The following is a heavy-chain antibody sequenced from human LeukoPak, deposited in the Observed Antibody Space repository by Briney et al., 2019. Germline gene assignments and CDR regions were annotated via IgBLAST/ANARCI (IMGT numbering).Heavy chain of an antibody. CDR1: GDSVSSNIAA. V-gene: IGHV6-1*01. Sequence: SQTLSLTCAISGDSVSSNIAAWNWIRQSPSRGLEWLGRTYYRSKWYNDYAVSVRSRITIDPDTSKNQFSLPLNSATPEDTAVYYCAKDCGTGPFACSHWGQGTLVTVSS. CDR3: AKDCGTGPFACSH. D-gene: IGHD2-15*01. J-gene: IGHJ4*02. CDR2: TYYRSKWYN.